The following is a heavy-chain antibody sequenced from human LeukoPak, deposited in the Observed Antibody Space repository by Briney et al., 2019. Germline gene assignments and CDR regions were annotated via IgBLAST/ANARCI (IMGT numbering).Heavy chain of an antibody. CDR1: GFTFSSYS. CDR2: ISSSSSYI. J-gene: IGHJ4*02. D-gene: IGHD6-6*01. Sequence: PGGSLRLSCAASGFTFSSYSMNWVRQAPGKGLEWVSSISSSSSYIYYADSVKGRFTISRDNAKNSLYLQMNSLRAEDTAVYYCARDLLGAARPRYFDYWGQGTLVTVSS. CDR3: ARDLLGAARPRYFDY. V-gene: IGHV3-21*01.